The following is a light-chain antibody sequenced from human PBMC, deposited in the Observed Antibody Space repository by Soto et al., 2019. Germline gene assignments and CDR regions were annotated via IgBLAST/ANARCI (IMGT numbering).Light chain of an antibody. J-gene: IGKJ1*01. V-gene: IGKV3-15*01. CDR1: QSVSSN. CDR2: GAS. CDR3: QQYNNWPRT. Sequence: EIVMTQSPATLSVSPGERATLSCRASQSVSSNLAWYQQKPGQAPRLLIYGASTRATGIPARFSGSGSGTEFTLTISRLQSEDFAVYYCQQYNNWPRTFGQGNKVELK.